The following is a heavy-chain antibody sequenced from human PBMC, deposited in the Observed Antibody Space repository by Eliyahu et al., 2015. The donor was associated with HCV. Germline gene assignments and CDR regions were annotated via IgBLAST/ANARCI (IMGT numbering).Heavy chain of an antibody. J-gene: IGHJ5*02. Sequence: EEQLVESGGGLVQPGGSLRLSCAASGFAFNTYWMHWIRQIPGKGLVWVSRIRGDGSDPIYADSVKGRFTISRDNTKNILYLQMTSLRAEDTAVYYCARDRNYAPFDPWGPGTLVTVSS. D-gene: IGHD3-16*01. V-gene: IGHV3-74*01. CDR3: ARDRNYAPFDP. CDR2: IRGDGSDP. CDR1: GFAFNTYW.